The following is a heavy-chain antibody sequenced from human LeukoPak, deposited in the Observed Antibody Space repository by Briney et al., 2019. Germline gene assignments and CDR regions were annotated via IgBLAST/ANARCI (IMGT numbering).Heavy chain of an antibody. CDR1: GFTFSNAW. J-gene: IGHJ4*02. D-gene: IGHD6-19*01. Sequence: PGGSLRLSCAASGFTFSNAWMSCVRQAPGKGLEWVGRIKSKTDGGTTDYAAPVKGRFTISRDDSKNTLYLQMNSLKTEDTAVYYCTTADIAVAGTVELDYWGQGTLVTVSS. V-gene: IGHV3-15*01. CDR3: TTADIAVAGTVELDY. CDR2: IKSKTDGGTT.